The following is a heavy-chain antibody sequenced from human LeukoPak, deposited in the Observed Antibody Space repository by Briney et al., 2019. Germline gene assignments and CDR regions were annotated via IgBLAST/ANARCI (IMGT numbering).Heavy chain of an antibody. Sequence: GGSLRLSCAASGLTFSSYGMHWVRQAPGKGLEWLAFIPYDGSKKYYADSVKGRFTISRDNPKNTLYLQMNSLRAEDTAVYYCATAGRPDYYFDYWGQGTLVTVSS. CDR2: IPYDGSKK. CDR1: GLTFSSYG. CDR3: ATAGRPDYYFDY. V-gene: IGHV3-30*02. D-gene: IGHD2-2*01. J-gene: IGHJ4*02.